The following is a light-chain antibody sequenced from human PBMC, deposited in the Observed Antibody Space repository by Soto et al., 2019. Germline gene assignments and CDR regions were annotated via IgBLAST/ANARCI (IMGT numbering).Light chain of an antibody. CDR3: SSYTSGSTLYV. CDR2: EVS. Sequence: QSALTQPASVSGSPGQSITISCTGTSSDVGGYNHVSWYQHHPGKAPKLMIYEVSNRPSGVSNRFSGSKSGYTASLTISGRHAEDEADYYCSSYTSGSTLYVFGTGTQLTVL. J-gene: IGLJ1*01. CDR1: SSDVGGYNH. V-gene: IGLV2-14*01.